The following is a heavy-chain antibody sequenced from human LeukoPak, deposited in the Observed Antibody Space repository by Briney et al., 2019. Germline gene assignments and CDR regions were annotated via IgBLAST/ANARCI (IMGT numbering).Heavy chain of an antibody. D-gene: IGHD7-27*01. J-gene: IGHJ4*02. CDR2: INPSGGST. V-gene: IGHV1-46*01. Sequence: ASVKVSCKASGYTFTSYYMHWVRQAPGQGLEWMGIINPSGGSTSYAQELQGRVTMTRGTSTSTVYMELSSLRSEDTAVYYCAKPRANWGNFDYWGQGTLVTVSS. CDR3: AKPRANWGNFDY. CDR1: GYTFTSYY.